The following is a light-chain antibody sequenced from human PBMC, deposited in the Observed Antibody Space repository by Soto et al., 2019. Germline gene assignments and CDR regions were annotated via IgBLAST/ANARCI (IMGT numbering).Light chain of an antibody. Sequence: QSALTQPASVSGSPGQSITISCTGTSSDVGGYNYVSWYQQHPGKAPILMIYEVSNRPSGVSNRFSGSKSGNTASLTISGLQAEDEAVYFCSSFASNRDVVFGGGTKLTV. J-gene: IGLJ2*01. CDR3: SSFASNRDVV. CDR2: EVS. V-gene: IGLV2-14*01. CDR1: SSDVGGYNY.